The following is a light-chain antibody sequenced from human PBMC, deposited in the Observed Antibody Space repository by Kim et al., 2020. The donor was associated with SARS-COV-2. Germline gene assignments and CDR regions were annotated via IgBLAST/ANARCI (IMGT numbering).Light chain of an antibody. CDR1: SSNIGSNY. CDR2: SNN. V-gene: IGLV1-47*02. Sequence: QSVLTQPPSASGTPGQRVTISCSGSSSNIGSNYVYWYQQLPGTDPKLLIYSNNQRPSGVPDRFSGSKSGTSASLAISGLRSEDEAVYYCAAWDDSLNGRVFGGGAKLT. J-gene: IGLJ3*02. CDR3: AAWDDSLNGRV.